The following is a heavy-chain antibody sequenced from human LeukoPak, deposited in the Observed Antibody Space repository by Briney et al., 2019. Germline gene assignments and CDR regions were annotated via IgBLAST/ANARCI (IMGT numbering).Heavy chain of an antibody. CDR2: IYYSGST. Sequence: PSETLSLTCTVSGGSISSYYWSWIRQPPGKGLEWIGYIYYSGSTNYNPSLKSRVTISVDTSKNQFSLKLSSVTAADTAVYYCARHEAVHTPFDYWGQGTLVTVSS. V-gene: IGHV4-59*08. CDR3: ARHEAVHTPFDY. J-gene: IGHJ4*02. D-gene: IGHD2-15*01. CDR1: GGSISSYY.